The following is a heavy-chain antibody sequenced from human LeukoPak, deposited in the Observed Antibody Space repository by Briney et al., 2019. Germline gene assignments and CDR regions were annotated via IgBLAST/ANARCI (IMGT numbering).Heavy chain of an antibody. CDR1: GYTFTSYD. D-gene: IGHD3-9*01. CDR3: ARGGYYDILTGYILDMDV. V-gene: IGHV1-8*01. CDR2: MNPNSGNT. Sequence: ASVKVSCKASGYTFTSYDITWVRQATGQGLELMGWMNPNSGNTGYAQKFQGRVTMTRNTSISTAYMEVRSLRSEDTAVYYCARGGYYDILTGYILDMDVWGKGTTVTISS. J-gene: IGHJ6*03.